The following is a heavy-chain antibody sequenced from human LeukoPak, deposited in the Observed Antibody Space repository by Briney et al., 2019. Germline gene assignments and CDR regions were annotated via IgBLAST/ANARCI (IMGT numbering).Heavy chain of an antibody. CDR2: VNPHSGGA. V-gene: IGHV1-2*02. J-gene: IGHJ4*02. CDR1: GYTFTGYY. Sequence: ASVKVSCKASGYTFTGYYMHWVRQAPGQGLEWMGWVNPHSGGANYAQKFQGRVTMTRDTSTSTAYMELSRLKSDDTAVYYCASEFSATNYWGQGTLVTVSS. D-gene: IGHD5-24*01. CDR3: ASEFSATNY.